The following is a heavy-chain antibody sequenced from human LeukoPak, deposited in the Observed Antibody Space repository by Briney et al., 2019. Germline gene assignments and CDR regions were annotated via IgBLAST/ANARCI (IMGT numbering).Heavy chain of an antibody. D-gene: IGHD5-18*01. J-gene: IGHJ4*02. CDR2: ISWDGGST. CDR3: AKDISLRGWLHFDY. CDR1: GFTFDDYT. Sequence: PGGSLRLSCAASGFTFDDYTMHWVRHAPGKGLEWVSLISWDGGSTYYADSVKGRFTISRDNSKNSLYLQMNSLRTEDTALYYCAKDISLRGWLHFDYWGKGTLVTVSS. V-gene: IGHV3-43*01.